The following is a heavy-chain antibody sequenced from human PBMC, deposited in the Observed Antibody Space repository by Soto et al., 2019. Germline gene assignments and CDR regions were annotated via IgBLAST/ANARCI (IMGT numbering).Heavy chain of an antibody. CDR2: ISAYNGNT. CDR3: ARGYCSGGSCYPPYYGMDV. Sequence: GASVKVSCKASGYTFTSYGISWVRQAPGQGLEWMGWISAYNGNTNYAQKLQGRVTMTTDTSTSTAYMELRSLRSDDTAVYYCARGYCSGGSCYPPYYGMDVWGQGTTVTVSS. D-gene: IGHD2-15*01. V-gene: IGHV1-18*01. CDR1: GYTFTSYG. J-gene: IGHJ6*02.